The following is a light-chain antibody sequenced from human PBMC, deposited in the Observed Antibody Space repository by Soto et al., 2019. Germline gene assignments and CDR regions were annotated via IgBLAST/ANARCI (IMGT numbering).Light chain of an antibody. CDR2: DAS. CDR1: QSVGSFY. CDR3: QQYGSSRT. V-gene: IGKV3-20*01. Sequence: EIVLTQSPGTLSLSPGERATLSCRASQSVGSFYLAWYQQKPGQAPRLLIYDASSRATGIPDRFSGSGSGTDFTLTISRLEPEDFAVYYCQQYGSSRTFGQGTKVEIK. J-gene: IGKJ1*01.